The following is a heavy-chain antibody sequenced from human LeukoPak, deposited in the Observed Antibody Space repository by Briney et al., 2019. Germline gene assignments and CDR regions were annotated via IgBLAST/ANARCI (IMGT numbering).Heavy chain of an antibody. Sequence: GGSLRLSCAASGFTFSSYGMSGVRQAPGKGLEWVAGISGRGANTFYTDSVKGRFTISRDNSKNTLYLQMNSLRAEDTAVYYCAKAGVSSSWYYFDYWGQGTLVTVSS. CDR3: AKAGVSSSWYYFDY. D-gene: IGHD6-13*01. CDR2: ISGRGANT. J-gene: IGHJ4*02. V-gene: IGHV3-23*01. CDR1: GFTFSSYG.